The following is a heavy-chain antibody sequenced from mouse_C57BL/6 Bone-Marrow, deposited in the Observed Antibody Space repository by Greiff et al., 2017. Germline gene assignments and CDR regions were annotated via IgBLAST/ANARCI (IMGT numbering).Heavy chain of an antibody. V-gene: IGHV2-2*03. Sequence: VQLQQSGPGLVQPSQSLSITCTVSGFSLTSCGVHWVRQSPGKGLEWRGVIWSGGSTDYTAAFISRLSISKDNYKSQVFFKMNSLQSYDTAIYYCARKGHYYGSSFDYWGQGTTLTVSS. J-gene: IGHJ2*01. CDR1: GFSLTSCG. CDR2: IWSGGST. CDR3: ARKGHYYGSSFDY. D-gene: IGHD1-1*01.